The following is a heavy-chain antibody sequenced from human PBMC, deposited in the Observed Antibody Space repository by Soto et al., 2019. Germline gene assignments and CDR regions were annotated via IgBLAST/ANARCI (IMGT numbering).Heavy chain of an antibody. CDR2: IDPSDSYT. Sequence: PGESLKISCKGSGYSFTSYWISWVRQMPGKGLEWMGRIDPSDSYTNYSPSFQGHVTISADKSISTAYLQWSSLKASDTAMYYCARPSHSGLYYYYGMDVWGQGTTVTVSS. CDR3: ARPSHSGLYYYYGMDV. D-gene: IGHD6-19*01. J-gene: IGHJ6*02. V-gene: IGHV5-10-1*01. CDR1: GYSFTSYW.